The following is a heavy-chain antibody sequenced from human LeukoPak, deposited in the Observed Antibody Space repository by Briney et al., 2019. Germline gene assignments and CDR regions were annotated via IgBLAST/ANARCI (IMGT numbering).Heavy chain of an antibody. CDR2: IWYDGSNK. J-gene: IGHJ4*02. V-gene: IGHV3-33*01. D-gene: IGHD4-17*01. CDR3: ASGAVTTGDFDY. Sequence: GRSLRLSCAASGFTFSSYGMHWVRQAPGKGPEWVAVIWYDGSNKYYADSVKGRFTISRDNSRNTLYLQMNSLRAEDTAVYYCASGAVTTGDFDYWGQGTLVTVSS. CDR1: GFTFSSYG.